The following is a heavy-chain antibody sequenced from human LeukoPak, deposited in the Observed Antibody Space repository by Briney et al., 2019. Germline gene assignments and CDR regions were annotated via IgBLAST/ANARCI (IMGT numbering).Heavy chain of an antibody. CDR2: ISSSGSTI. J-gene: IGHJ4*02. CDR3: ARNKWELPLDY. Sequence: GGSLRLSCAASGFTFSSYEMNWVRQAPGKGLEWVSYISSSGSTIYYADSVKGRFTISRDNAKNSLYLQMNSLRAEDTAVYYCARNKWELPLDYWGRGTLVTVSS. CDR1: GFTFSSYE. V-gene: IGHV3-48*03. D-gene: IGHD1-26*01.